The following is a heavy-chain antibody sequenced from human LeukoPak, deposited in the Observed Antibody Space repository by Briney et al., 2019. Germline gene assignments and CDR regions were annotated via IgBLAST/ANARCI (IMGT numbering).Heavy chain of an antibody. V-gene: IGHV3-9*01. CDR3: AKDHHPPCGGDCIDLTGGYDY. CDR1: GFTFDDYA. CDR2: ISWNSGSI. D-gene: IGHD2-21*02. J-gene: IGHJ4*02. Sequence: GGSLRLSCAASGFTFDDYAMHWVRQAPGKGLEWVSGISWNSGSIGYADSVKGRFTISRDNAKNSLYLQMNSLRAEDTALYYCAKDHHPPCGGDCIDLTGGYDYWGQGTLVTVSS.